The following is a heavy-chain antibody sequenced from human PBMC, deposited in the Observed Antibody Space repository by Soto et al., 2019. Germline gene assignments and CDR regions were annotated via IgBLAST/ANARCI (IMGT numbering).Heavy chain of an antibody. V-gene: IGHV4-38-2*01. CDR3: ARLPYSYSGYDETYFDY. CDR2: IYHSGST. J-gene: IGHJ4*02. Sequence: SETLSLTCAASGYSITSGYYWGWIRQPPGKGLEWIGSIYHSGSTYYNPSLKSRVTISVDTPQKLFSLKLSSVTAADTAVYYCARLPYSYSGYDETYFDYWGQGTLVTVSS. D-gene: IGHD5-12*01. CDR1: GYSITSGYY.